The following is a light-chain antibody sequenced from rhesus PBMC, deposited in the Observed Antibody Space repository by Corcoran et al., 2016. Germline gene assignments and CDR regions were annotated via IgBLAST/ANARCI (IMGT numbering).Light chain of an antibody. CDR3: QQYSNWPRYS. J-gene: IGKJ2*01. CDR2: GAF. CDR1: QSVSSY. Sequence: EIVMTQSPATLSLSPGERATLSCRARQSVSSYVAWYQQKPEQPPRLLFYGAFSRATGIPDRFRGSGSGADFTLTLTSLEPEDFAVYYCQQYSNWPRYSFGQGTKVEIK. V-gene: IGKV3S9*01.